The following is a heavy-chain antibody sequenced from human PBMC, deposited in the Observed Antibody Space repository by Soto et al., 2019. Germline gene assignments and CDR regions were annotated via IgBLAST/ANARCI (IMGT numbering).Heavy chain of an antibody. CDR2: IIPIFGTA. CDR1: GGTFSSYA. D-gene: IGHD3-16*01. V-gene: IGHV1-69*12. J-gene: IGHJ6*02. Sequence: QVQLVQSGAEVKKPGSSVKVSCKASGGTFSSYAINWVRQAPGQGLEWMGGIIPIFGTADYAQKFQGRVTITADQSTSPAYMELRRLRSEDTAVYYCAQCLLGVNYYYGMDVWGQGTTVTVSS. CDR3: AQCLLGVNYYYGMDV.